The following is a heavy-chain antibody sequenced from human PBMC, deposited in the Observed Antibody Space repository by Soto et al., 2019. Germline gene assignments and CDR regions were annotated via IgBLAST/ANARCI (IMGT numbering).Heavy chain of an antibody. CDR3: ARDRGYSSSWPRPGVFQH. CDR1: GFTFSSYG. J-gene: IGHJ1*01. V-gene: IGHV3-33*01. CDR2: IWYDGSNK. D-gene: IGHD6-13*01. Sequence: QVQLVESGGGVVQPGRSLRLSCAASGFTFSSYGMHWVRQAPGKGLEWVAVIWYDGSNKYYADSVKGRFTISRDNSKNTLYLQMNSLRAEDTAVYYCARDRGYSSSWPRPGVFQHWGQGTLVTVSS.